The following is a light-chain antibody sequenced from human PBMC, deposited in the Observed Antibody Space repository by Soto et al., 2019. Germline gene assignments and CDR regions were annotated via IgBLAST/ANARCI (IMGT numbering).Light chain of an antibody. CDR3: QSYDNILSGPL. V-gene: IGLV1-40*01. CDR2: KNN. CDR1: GSKVGASYD. Sequence: QSVLTQPPSVSGAPGQTITMSCTGSGSKVGASYDVHWYQVLPGAGPRLLIYKNNNRPSGVPDRFSGSKSGTSAFLAITGLRAEDEADYYCQSYDNILSGPLFGGGTKLTVL. J-gene: IGLJ3*02.